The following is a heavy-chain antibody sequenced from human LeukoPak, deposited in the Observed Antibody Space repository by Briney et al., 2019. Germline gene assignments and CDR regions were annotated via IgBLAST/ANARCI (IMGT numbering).Heavy chain of an antibody. Sequence: ASVKVSCKTSGYSFTDYYMHWVRQAPGQGLEWMGWINPNSGGTSSAQKFQGRVTMTRDTSISTVYMEVSWLTSDDTAIYYCVRADRLHGGPYLIGPWGQGTLVTVSS. CDR3: VRADRLHGGPYLIGP. V-gene: IGHV1-2*02. J-gene: IGHJ5*02. CDR1: GYSFTDYY. CDR2: INPNSGGT. D-gene: IGHD2-21*01.